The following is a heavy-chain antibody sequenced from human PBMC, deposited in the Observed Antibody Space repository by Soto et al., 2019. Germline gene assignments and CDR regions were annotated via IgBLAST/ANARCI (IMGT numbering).Heavy chain of an antibody. D-gene: IGHD6-13*01. V-gene: IGHV4-38-2*01. Sequence: SETLSLTCAVSGFSISSGNYWGWIRQPPGKGLEWIGSIYYSGSTYYNPSLKSRVTISVDTSKNQFSLKLSSVTAADTAVYYCARLMGYSSSWSYYYYYGMDVWGQGTTVTVSS. CDR3: ARLMGYSSSWSYYYYYGMDV. CDR1: GFSISSGNY. J-gene: IGHJ6*02. CDR2: IYYSGST.